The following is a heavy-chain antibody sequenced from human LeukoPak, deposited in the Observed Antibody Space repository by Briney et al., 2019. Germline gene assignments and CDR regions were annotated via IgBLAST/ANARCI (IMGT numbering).Heavy chain of an antibody. V-gene: IGHV4-59*01. CDR2: IYYSGSS. CDR3: ARSFGSGNYFDY. D-gene: IGHD3-10*01. J-gene: IGHJ4*02. Sequence: SETLSLTCTVSGGSISTYYWSWIRQPPGKGLEWIGYIYYSGSSNYNPSLKSRVTISIDTSKNQFSLKLSSVTAADTAVYYCARSFGSGNYFDYWGQGTLVTVSS. CDR1: GGSISTYY.